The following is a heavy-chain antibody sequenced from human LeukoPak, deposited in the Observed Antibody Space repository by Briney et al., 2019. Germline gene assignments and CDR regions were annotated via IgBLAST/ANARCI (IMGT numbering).Heavy chain of an antibody. CDR2: ILQSGST. V-gene: IGHV4-4*02. CDR1: GDSISSNYW. Sequence: SETLSLTCAVSGDSISSNYWWSWVRQSPGKGLEWIGEILQSGSTNYNPSLKSRVTISVDKSKNQFSLKLSSVTAADTAVYYCARDPRVNIAVAASLDYWGQGTLVTVSS. CDR3: ARDPRVNIAVAASLDY. J-gene: IGHJ4*02. D-gene: IGHD6-19*01.